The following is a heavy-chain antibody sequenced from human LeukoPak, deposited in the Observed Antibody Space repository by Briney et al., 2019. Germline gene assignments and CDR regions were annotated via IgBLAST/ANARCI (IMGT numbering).Heavy chain of an antibody. CDR1: GFTFSGSA. Sequence: GGSLRLSCAASGFTFSGSAMHWVRQASGKGLEWVGRIRSKANSYATAYAASVEGRFTISRDDSKNTAYLQMNSLKTEDTAVYYCTRHQGYGDLGYWGRGTLVTVSS. J-gene: IGHJ4*02. V-gene: IGHV3-73*01. CDR3: TRHQGYGDLGY. D-gene: IGHD4-17*01. CDR2: IRSKANSYAT.